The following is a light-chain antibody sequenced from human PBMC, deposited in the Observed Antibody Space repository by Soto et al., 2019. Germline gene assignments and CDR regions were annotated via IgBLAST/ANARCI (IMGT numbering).Light chain of an antibody. CDR1: QGIGST. CDR2: ATS. Sequence: EIVMTQSPATLSVSPGEGATLSCRASQGIGSTLAWYQNKPGQTPRLLIYATSTRAAGIPDRFSGSGSGTDFNLTISSLETEDFAVYYCQQRSNWPITVGQGTRLDIK. CDR3: QQRSNWPIT. J-gene: IGKJ5*01. V-gene: IGKV3D-11*01.